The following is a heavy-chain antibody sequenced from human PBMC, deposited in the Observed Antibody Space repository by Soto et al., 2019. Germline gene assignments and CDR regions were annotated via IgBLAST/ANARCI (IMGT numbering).Heavy chain of an antibody. D-gene: IGHD5-18*01. CDR2: ISYDGSNK. CDR3: ARDGEEGYSYGYYFDY. CDR1: GFTFSSYA. J-gene: IGHJ4*02. V-gene: IGHV3-30-3*01. Sequence: QVQLVESGGGVVQPGRSLRLSCAASGFTFSSYAMHWVRQAPGKGLEWVAVISYDGSNKYYADSVKGRFTISRDNSKNTLYLQMNSLRAEDTAVYYCARDGEEGYSYGYYFDYWGQGTLVTVSS.